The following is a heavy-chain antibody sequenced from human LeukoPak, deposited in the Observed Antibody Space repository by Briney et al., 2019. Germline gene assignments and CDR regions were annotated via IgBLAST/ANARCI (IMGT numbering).Heavy chain of an antibody. CDR2: ISGSGGST. Sequence: GGSLRLSCAASGFTFSSYGMSWVRQAPGKGLEWVSAISGSGGSTYYADSVKGRFTISRDNSKNTLYLQMNSLRAEDTAVYYCAKGPSRAAAGTYYMDVWGKGATVTISS. V-gene: IGHV3-23*01. CDR3: AKGPSRAAAGTYYMDV. J-gene: IGHJ6*03. D-gene: IGHD6-13*01. CDR1: GFTFSSYG.